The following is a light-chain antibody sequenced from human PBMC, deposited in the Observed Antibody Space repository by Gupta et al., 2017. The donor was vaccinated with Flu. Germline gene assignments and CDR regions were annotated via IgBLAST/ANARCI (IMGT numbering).Light chain of an antibody. CDR2: DTF. Sequence: TLDCRASQNVSTSLAWYQQKPGQSPRLLIYDTFKRATGIPPRFSGSGSGTDFTLTISTLEHEDFAVYSCQQGNSWPQFTFGQGTRLDIK. J-gene: IGKJ5*01. CDR1: QNVSTS. V-gene: IGKV3-11*01. CDR3: QQGNSWPQFT.